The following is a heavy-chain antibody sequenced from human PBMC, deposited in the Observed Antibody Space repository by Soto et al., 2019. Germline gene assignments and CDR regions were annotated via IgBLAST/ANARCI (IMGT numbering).Heavy chain of an antibody. V-gene: IGHV3-23*01. J-gene: IGHJ6*02. CDR3: AKDPPSYYYNGSYYILNMDV. CDR2: ISAGGGST. Sequence: EVQLLESGGGLVQPGGSLRLSCAASGFTFSSYAMTWVRQAAGKGLEWVSAISAGGGSTYYADSVKGRFTISRYNSKNTLYLQMNSLRAEDTALYYSAKDPPSYYYNGSYYILNMDVWAKGPRSPSP. CDR1: GFTFSSYA. D-gene: IGHD3-10*01.